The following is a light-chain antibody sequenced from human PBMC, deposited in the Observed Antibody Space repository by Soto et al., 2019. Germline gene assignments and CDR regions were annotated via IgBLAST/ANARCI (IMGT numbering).Light chain of an antibody. J-gene: IGLJ1*01. CDR2: EGS. Sequence: SVLTQPASVSGSPGQSITISCTGTSSDVGSYNLVSWYQQHPGKAPKLMIYEGSKRPSGVSSRFSGSKSGNTASLTISGLQAEDEADYYCCSYAGSYVFGTGTKVTVL. V-gene: IGLV2-23*01. CDR1: SSDVGSYNL. CDR3: CSYAGSYV.